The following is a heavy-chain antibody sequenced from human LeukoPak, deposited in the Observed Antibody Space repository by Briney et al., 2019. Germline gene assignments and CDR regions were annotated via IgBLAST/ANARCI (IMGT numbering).Heavy chain of an antibody. Sequence: GGSLRLSCAASGFTVSSNYMSWVRQAPGKGLEWVSVIYSGGSTYYADSVKGRFTVSRHNSKNTLYLQMNSLRAEDTAVYYCARAPITYAFDIWGQGTMVTVSS. CDR1: GFTVSSNY. V-gene: IGHV3-53*04. CDR3: ARAPITYAFDI. J-gene: IGHJ3*02. CDR2: IYSGGST.